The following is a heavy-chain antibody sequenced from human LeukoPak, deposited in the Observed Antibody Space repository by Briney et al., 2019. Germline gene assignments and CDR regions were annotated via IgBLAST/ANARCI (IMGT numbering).Heavy chain of an antibody. J-gene: IGHJ4*02. CDR3: ARDPYSNYYFDY. V-gene: IGHV1-46*01. D-gene: IGHD4-11*01. CDR2: INPSGGST. CDR1: GYTFISYY. Sequence: GASVKVSCKASGYTFISYYMDWVRQAPGQGPEWMGIINPSGGSTRYAQKFQGRVTMTRDTSTNTVYMELSSLRSEDTAVYYCARDPYSNYYFDYWGQGTLVTVSS.